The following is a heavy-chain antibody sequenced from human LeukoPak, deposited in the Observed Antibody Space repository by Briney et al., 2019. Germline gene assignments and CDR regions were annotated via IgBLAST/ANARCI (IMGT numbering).Heavy chain of an antibody. V-gene: IGHV4-59*11. CDR2: IHYSVTT. Sequence: PSETLSLTCSVSGDSISSHYWTWIRQPPGKGLEWIGYIHYSVTTNYNPSLKSRITTSLDTSKNQFSLKLNSVTAADTAVYYCARGGWSLDYWGQGTLVTVSS. CDR3: ARGGWSLDY. CDR1: GDSISSHY. D-gene: IGHD6-19*01. J-gene: IGHJ4*02.